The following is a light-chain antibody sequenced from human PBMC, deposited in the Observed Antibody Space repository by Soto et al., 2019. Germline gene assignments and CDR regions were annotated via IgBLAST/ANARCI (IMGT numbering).Light chain of an antibody. CDR1: SSDVGSYNL. V-gene: IGLV2-23*02. CDR2: EVS. Sequence: QSVLTQPASVSGSPGQSITISCTGTSSDVGSYNLVSWYQQHPGKAPKLMIYEVSKRPSGVSNRFSGSKSGNTASLTISGLQAEDEAGYYCCSYAGSSTFGVFGGGTKLTVL. CDR3: CSYAGSSTFGV. J-gene: IGLJ2*01.